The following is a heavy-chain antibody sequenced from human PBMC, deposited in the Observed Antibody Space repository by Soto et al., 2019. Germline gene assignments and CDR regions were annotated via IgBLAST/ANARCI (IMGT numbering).Heavy chain of an antibody. D-gene: IGHD3-3*01. Sequence: GSLRLSCAASGFSFNIYAMHWIRQAPGKGLEWVALISFDGSITLYTDSVKGRFSISRDNSKDTLYLQMNSLRSEDTAVYYCARKDFWSGYSVYSGLDVWGQGTTVTVSS. CDR2: ISFDGSIT. V-gene: IGHV3-30*04. CDR1: GFSFNIYA. CDR3: ARKDFWSGYSVYSGLDV. J-gene: IGHJ6*02.